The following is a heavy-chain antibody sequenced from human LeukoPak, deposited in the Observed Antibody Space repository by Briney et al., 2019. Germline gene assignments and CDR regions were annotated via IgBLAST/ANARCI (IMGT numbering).Heavy chain of an antibody. CDR3: ARDRLTTVTTFHFDY. Sequence: GRSLRLSCAASGFTFRSYAMHWVRQAPGKRLERVAVIWSDTTNKYYADSVKGRFTISRDNSKNTLYLQMSSLRAEDTAMYYCARDRLTTVTTFHFDYWGQGTLVTVSS. J-gene: IGHJ4*02. D-gene: IGHD4-17*01. CDR1: GFTFRSYA. CDR2: IWSDTTNK. V-gene: IGHV3-33*01.